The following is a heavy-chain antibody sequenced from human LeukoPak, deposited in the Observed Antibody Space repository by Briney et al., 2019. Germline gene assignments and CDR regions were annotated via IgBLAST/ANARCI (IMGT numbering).Heavy chain of an antibody. Sequence: GGSLRLSCAASGFTFSECTMTWVRQAPGKGLEWVSSISSSGAHIFYAGSVKGRFTISRDNAKNSLYLQMNSPRADDTAVYYCARDPGDSTPWGQGTLVTVSS. D-gene: IGHD4-4*01. V-gene: IGHV3-21*01. J-gene: IGHJ4*02. CDR1: GFTFSECT. CDR3: ARDPGDSTP. CDR2: ISSSGAHI.